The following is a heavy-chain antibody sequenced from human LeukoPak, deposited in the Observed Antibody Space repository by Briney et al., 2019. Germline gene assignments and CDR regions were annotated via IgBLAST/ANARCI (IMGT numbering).Heavy chain of an antibody. D-gene: IGHD3-10*01. Sequence: ASETLSLTCADSGYSISSGYYWGWIRQPPGKGLEWIGSIYHSGSTYYNPSLKSRVTISEDTSKNQFSLKLNSVTAADTAVHYCARFGSYFEYWGRGTLVTVSS. CDR3: ARFGSYFEY. J-gene: IGHJ4*02. CDR1: GYSISSGYY. V-gene: IGHV4-38-2*01. CDR2: IYHSGST.